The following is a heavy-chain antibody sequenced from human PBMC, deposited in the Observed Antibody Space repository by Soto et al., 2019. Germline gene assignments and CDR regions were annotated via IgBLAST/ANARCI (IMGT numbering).Heavy chain of an antibody. D-gene: IGHD5-12*01. J-gene: IGHJ4*02. Sequence: GGSLRLSCAASGFTFSSYSMNWVRQAPGKGLEWVSYISSSSSTIYYADSVKGRFTISRDNAKNSLYLQMNSLRDEDTAVYYCAGWLRQVGIYYFDYWGQGTLVTVSS. CDR1: GFTFSSYS. CDR3: AGWLRQVGIYYFDY. V-gene: IGHV3-48*02. CDR2: ISSSSSTI.